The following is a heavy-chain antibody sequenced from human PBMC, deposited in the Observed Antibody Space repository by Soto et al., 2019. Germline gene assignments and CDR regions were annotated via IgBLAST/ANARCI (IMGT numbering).Heavy chain of an antibody. D-gene: IGHD2-2*01. CDR3: ARDPGFPAATQNYFDY. J-gene: IGHJ4*02. Sequence: GVSLKISCQGSGNSFTTYWIAWMRQMPGKGLEWMGIIYPGDSDTRYSPSFQGQVTISADNSKNTLYLQMNSLRAEDTAVYYCARDPGFPAATQNYFDYWGQGTLVTVSS. CDR2: IYPGDSDT. CDR1: GNSFTTYW. V-gene: IGHV5-51*01.